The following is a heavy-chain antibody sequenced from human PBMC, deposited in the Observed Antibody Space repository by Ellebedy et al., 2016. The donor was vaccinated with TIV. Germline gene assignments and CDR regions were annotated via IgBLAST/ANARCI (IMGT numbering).Heavy chain of an antibody. Sequence: MPSETLSLTCTVSGGSISSSSYYWGWIRQPPGKGLEWIGNIYHSGSTYYNPSLKSRVTISVDTSKNQLSLKLSSVTAADTAVYYCARVAGSSLFDYWGQGTLVTVSS. V-gene: IGHV4-39*07. D-gene: IGHD6-19*01. CDR1: GGSISSSSYY. CDR2: IYHSGST. J-gene: IGHJ4*02. CDR3: ARVAGSSLFDY.